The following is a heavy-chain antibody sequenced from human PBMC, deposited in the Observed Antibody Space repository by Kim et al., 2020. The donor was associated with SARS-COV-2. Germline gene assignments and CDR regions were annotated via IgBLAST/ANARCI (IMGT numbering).Heavy chain of an antibody. D-gene: IGHD2-2*01. CDR2: ISWNSGSI. CDR3: AKVWTSDYYYGMDV. J-gene: IGHJ6*02. V-gene: IGHV3-9*01. CDR1: GFTFDDYA. Sequence: GGSLRLSCAASGFTFDDYAMHWVRQAPGKGLEWVSGISWNSGSIGYADSVKGRFTISRDNAKNSLYLQMNSLRAEDTALYYCAKVWTSDYYYGMDVWGQGTTVTVSS.